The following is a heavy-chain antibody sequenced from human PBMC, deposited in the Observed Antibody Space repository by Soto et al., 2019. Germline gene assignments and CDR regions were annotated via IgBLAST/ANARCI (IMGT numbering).Heavy chain of an antibody. Sequence: EASVKVSCKASGYTFTSYAMHWVRQAPGQRLEWMGWINAGNGNTKYSQKFQGRVTITRDTSASTAYMELSSLRSEDTAVYYCARDSPAELRFLEWSYRNYGMDVWGQGTTVTVSS. V-gene: IGHV1-3*01. CDR3: ARDSPAELRFLEWSYRNYGMDV. D-gene: IGHD3-3*01. CDR2: INAGNGNT. J-gene: IGHJ6*02. CDR1: GYTFTSYA.